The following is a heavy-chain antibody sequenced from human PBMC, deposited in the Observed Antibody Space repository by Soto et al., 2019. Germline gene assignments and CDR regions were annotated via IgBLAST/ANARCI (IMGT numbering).Heavy chain of an antibody. CDR1: AFTFSSYG. Sequence: QVQLVESGGGVVQPGRSLRLSCAASAFTFSSYGMHWVRQAPGKGLEWVALIWYDASNKYYADSVKGRFTISRDNSKNTLYLERNSLRAEDTAVYYCARDWYFDLWGRGTLVTVSS. CDR2: IWYDASNK. V-gene: IGHV3-33*01. CDR3: ARDWYFDL. J-gene: IGHJ2*01.